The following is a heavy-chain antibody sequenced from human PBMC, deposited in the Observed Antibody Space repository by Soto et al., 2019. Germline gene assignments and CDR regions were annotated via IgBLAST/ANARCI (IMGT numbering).Heavy chain of an antibody. CDR1: GGSISGYY. V-gene: IGHV4-4*07. CDR2: IYTSGST. CDR3: AREGDKGLGMMDV. J-gene: IGHJ6*02. D-gene: IGHD2-15*01. Sequence: SETLSLTCTVSGGSISGYYWSWIRQPAGKGLEWIGRIYTSGSTNLNPSLKSRVTMSADTSKNYFSLKLTSVTAADTAVYYCAREGDKGLGMMDVWGQGTTVTVSS.